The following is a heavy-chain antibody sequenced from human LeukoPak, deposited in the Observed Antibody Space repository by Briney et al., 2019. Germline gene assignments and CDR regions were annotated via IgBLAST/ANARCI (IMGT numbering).Heavy chain of an antibody. CDR1: GYTLTELS. CDR2: IIPIFGTA. V-gene: IGHV1-69*13. D-gene: IGHD3-10*01. Sequence: GASVKVSCKVSGYTLTELSMHWVRQAPGQGLEWMGGIIPIFGTANYAQKFQGRVTITADESTSTAYMELSSLRSEDTAVYYCARDLGSSPFWGQGTLVTVSS. J-gene: IGHJ4*02. CDR3: ARDLGSSPF.